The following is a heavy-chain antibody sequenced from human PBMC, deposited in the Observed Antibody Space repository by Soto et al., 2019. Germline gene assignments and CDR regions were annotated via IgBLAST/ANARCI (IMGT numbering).Heavy chain of an antibody. J-gene: IGHJ5*02. CDR2: IYYSGST. CDR3: ARVTMT. Sequence: SETLCVTWTVAGGSLGGYFWSWIRQPPGKGLEWIGQIYYSGSTNYNPSLKSRVTISVDTSKNQFSLKLSSVTAADTAVYYCARVTMTWRQGTLVTVSS. D-gene: IGHD3-22*01. CDR1: GGSLGGYF. V-gene: IGHV4-59*01.